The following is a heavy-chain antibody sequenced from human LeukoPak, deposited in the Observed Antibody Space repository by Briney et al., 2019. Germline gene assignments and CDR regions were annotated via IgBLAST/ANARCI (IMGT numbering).Heavy chain of an antibody. CDR3: VKDISLRGNSGHDRFDY. Sequence: GGPLRLFCAASGFTFSSYAMSWVRRAPGEGLEWVSAISGSGGNTYYADSVKGRFTISRDNSKNTLFLQMKSLRAEDTAVYYCVKDISLRGNSGHDRFDYWGQGTVVIVSS. J-gene: IGHJ4*02. V-gene: IGHV3-23*01. CDR2: ISGSGGNT. CDR1: GFTFSSYA. D-gene: IGHD5-12*01.